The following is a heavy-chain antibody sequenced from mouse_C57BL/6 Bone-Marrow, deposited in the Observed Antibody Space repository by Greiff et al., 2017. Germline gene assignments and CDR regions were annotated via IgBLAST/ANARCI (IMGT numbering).Heavy chain of an antibody. CDR2: ISDGGSYT. CDR1: GFTFSSYA. D-gene: IGHD1-1*01. V-gene: IGHV5-4*01. CDR3: AREIATVVATDYFGY. J-gene: IGHJ2*01. Sequence: EVHLVESGGGLVKPGGSLKLSCAASGFTFSSYAMSWVRQTPEKRLEWVATISDGGSYTYYPDNVKGRFTISRDNAKNNLYLQMSHLKSEDTAMYYCAREIATVVATDYFGYWGQGTTLTVSS.